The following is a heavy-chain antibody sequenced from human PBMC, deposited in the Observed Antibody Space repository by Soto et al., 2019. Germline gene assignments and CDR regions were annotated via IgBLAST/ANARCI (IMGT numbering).Heavy chain of an antibody. Sequence: QVQLQESGPGLVKPSETLSLTCTVSGGSISRYYWSWIRQPPGKGLEWIGYIYYSGSTNYNPSLKSRVPISVDASKNQSSLNLSSVTAADTAVYYCASRWGGVFDIWGQGTMVTVSS. CDR1: GGSISRYY. J-gene: IGHJ3*02. D-gene: IGHD1-26*01. V-gene: IGHV4-59*08. CDR3: ASRWGGVFDI. CDR2: IYYSGST.